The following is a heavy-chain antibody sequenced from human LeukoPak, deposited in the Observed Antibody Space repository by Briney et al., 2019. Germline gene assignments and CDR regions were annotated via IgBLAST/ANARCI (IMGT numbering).Heavy chain of an antibody. CDR2: ISSSGSTI. CDR3: ARDKCSSTSCRFYYYYYYMDV. D-gene: IGHD2-2*01. Sequence: GGSLRLSCAASGFTFSDYYMSWIRQAPGKGLEWVSYISSSGSTIYYADSVKGRFTISRDNAKNSLYLQMNSLRAEDTAVYYCARDKCSSTSCRFYYYYYYMDVWGKGTTVTVSS. CDR1: GFTFSDYY. V-gene: IGHV3-11*01. J-gene: IGHJ6*03.